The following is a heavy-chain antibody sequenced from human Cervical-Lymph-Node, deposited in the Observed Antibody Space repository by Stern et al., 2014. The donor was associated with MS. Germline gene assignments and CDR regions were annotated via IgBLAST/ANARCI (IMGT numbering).Heavy chain of an antibody. J-gene: IGHJ6*02. CDR3: AKAGSGSYYDYYYGIDV. CDR1: GFTFNNNA. CDR2: FSGVSST. Sequence: QLVQSGGGLIQPGGSLRLSCAASGFTFNNNAMNWVRQAPGKGLEWVSAFSGVSSTFYADSVKGRFTISRDNSKNTVYLQMNSLRAEDTAVYYCAKAGSGSYYDYYYGIDVWGQGTTVTVSS. V-gene: IGHV3-23*04. D-gene: IGHD1-26*01.